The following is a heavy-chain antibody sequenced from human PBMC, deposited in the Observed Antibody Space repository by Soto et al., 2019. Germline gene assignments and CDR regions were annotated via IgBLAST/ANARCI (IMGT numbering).Heavy chain of an antibody. J-gene: IGHJ5*02. V-gene: IGHV4-4*02. D-gene: IGHD3-22*01. CDR2: IYHSGST. Sequence: SETLSLTCAVSGGSISSSNWWSWVRQPPGKGLEWIGEIYHSGSTNYNPSLKSRVTISVDKSKNQFSLKLSSVTAADTAVYYCARQYYDSSGYYVGWFDPWGQGTLVT. CDR1: GGSISSSNW. CDR3: ARQYYDSSGYYVGWFDP.